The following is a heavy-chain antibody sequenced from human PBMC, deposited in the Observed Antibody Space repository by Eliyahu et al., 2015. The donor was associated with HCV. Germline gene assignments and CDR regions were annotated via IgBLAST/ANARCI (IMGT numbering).Heavy chain of an antibody. J-gene: IGHJ4*02. D-gene: IGHD3-10*01. CDR2: IRSKANSYAT. CDR3: TAGSGD. CDR1: GFTFSGSA. Sequence: EVQLVESGGXLVQPGGSLKLXXAXSGFTFSGSAMHWVRQASGKGLEWVGRIRSKANSYATAYAASVKGRFTISRDDSKNTAYLQMNSLKTEDTAVYYCTAGSGDWGQGTLVTVSS. V-gene: IGHV3-73*02.